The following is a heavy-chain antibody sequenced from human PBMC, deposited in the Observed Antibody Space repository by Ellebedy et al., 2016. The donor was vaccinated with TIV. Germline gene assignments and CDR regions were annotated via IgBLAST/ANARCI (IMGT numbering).Heavy chain of an antibody. CDR3: AAAAMKVRPGYYYYYMDV. Sequence: GGSLRLSXAASGFTFSSYAMSWVRQAPGKGLEWVSAISGSGGSTYYADSVKGRFTISRDNSKNTLYLQMNSLRAEDTAVYYCAAAAMKVRPGYYYYYMDVWGKGTTVTVSS. CDR1: GFTFSSYA. V-gene: IGHV3-23*01. D-gene: IGHD2-2*01. CDR2: ISGSGGST. J-gene: IGHJ6*03.